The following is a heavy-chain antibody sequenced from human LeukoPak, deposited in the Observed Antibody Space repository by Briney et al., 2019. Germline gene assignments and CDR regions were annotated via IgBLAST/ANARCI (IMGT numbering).Heavy chain of an antibody. CDR1: GGSFSGYY. V-gene: IGHV4-34*01. J-gene: IGHJ6*03. CDR2: INHSADP. CDR3: ARGRNWQTFYHFCMDV. Sequence: SETLPLTCDVSGGSFSGYYWTWIRQPPGKGLEWMGEINHSADPNYNPSLKTRVSISIDTSKNQISLKMRSVTAADTAVYYCARGRNWQTFYHFCMDVWGNGTTVTVS. D-gene: IGHD1-14*01.